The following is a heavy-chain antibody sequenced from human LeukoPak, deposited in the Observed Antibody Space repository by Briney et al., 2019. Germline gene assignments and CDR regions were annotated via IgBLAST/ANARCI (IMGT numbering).Heavy chain of an antibody. Sequence: GGSLRLSCAASGFTFSSSAMSWVRQAPGKGLEWVSVISGSGGSTYYADSVKGRFTISRDNSKNTLYLQMNSLRAEDTAVYYCAKDSRYYDSSGTPANDYWGQGTLVTVSS. D-gene: IGHD3-22*01. J-gene: IGHJ4*02. CDR3: AKDSRYYDSSGTPANDY. V-gene: IGHV3-23*01. CDR1: GFTFSSSA. CDR2: ISGSGGST.